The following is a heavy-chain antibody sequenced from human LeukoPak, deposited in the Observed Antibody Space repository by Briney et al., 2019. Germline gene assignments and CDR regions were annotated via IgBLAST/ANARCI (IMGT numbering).Heavy chain of an antibody. Sequence: SETLSLTCTVSGGSISSYYWSWIRQPPGKGLEWIGYIYYSGSTSYNPSLKSRVTISVDTSKSRFSLRLSSVTAADTAVYYCARVSLSGSYSPFDPWGQGTLVTVSS. V-gene: IGHV4-59*01. D-gene: IGHD1-26*01. J-gene: IGHJ5*02. CDR1: GGSISSYY. CDR2: IYYSGST. CDR3: ARVSLSGSYSPFDP.